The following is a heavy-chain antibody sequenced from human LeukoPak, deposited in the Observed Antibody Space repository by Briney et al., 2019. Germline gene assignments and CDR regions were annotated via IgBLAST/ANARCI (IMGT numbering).Heavy chain of an antibody. D-gene: IGHD2-21*01. CDR1: GFTFSSYA. CDR2: ISGSGSAT. CDR3: ATVNSFDAFDI. Sequence: GGSLRLSCAASGFTFSSYAMSWVRQAPGKGLEWVSTISGSGSATYYAGSVKGRFTISRDNSKNTLNLQMNSLRAEDTAVYYCATVNSFDAFDIWGQGTKVTVSS. J-gene: IGHJ3*02. V-gene: IGHV3-23*01.